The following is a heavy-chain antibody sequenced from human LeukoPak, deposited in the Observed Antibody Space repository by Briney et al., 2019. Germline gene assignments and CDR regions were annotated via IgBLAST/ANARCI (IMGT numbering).Heavy chain of an antibody. D-gene: IGHD5-24*01. J-gene: IGHJ4*02. V-gene: IGHV3-7*01. CDR3: ARDPNGYKYFDY. Sequence: GGSLRLSCAVSGFTFSRYWMNWVRQAPGKGLEWVANIKEDGSEKYYVDSVKGRFTLYRDNTKNSLYLQMNSLRAEDTAVYYCARDPNGYKYFDYWGQGTLVTVSS. CDR1: GFTFSRYW. CDR2: IKEDGSEK.